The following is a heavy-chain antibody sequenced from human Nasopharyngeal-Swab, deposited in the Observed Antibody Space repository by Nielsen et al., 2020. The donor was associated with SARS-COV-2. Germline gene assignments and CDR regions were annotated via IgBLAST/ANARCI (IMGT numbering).Heavy chain of an antibody. J-gene: IGHJ4*02. D-gene: IGHD2-15*01. CDR3: TSRSGREDY. Sequence: VRQMPGKGPEWVGRIRSKANSYATAYAASVKGRFTISRDDSKNTAYLQMNSLKTEDTAVYYCTSRSGREDYWGQGTLVTVSS. CDR2: IRSKANSYAT. V-gene: IGHV3-73*01.